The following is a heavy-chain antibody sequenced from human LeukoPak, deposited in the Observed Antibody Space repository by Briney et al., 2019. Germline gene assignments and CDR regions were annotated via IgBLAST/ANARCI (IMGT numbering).Heavy chain of an antibody. CDR1: GGSISSYY. Sequence: SETLSLTCTGSGGSISSYYLSWMRQPPGKGPEWIGDIYYSGSTNYNPSLKSRVTISVYTSKNQFSLKLSSVTAADTAVYYCARLKYYYDSSGYRAEYFQHWGQGTLVTVSS. J-gene: IGHJ1*01. V-gene: IGHV4-59*01. D-gene: IGHD3-22*01. CDR2: IYYSGST. CDR3: ARLKYYYDSSGYRAEYFQH.